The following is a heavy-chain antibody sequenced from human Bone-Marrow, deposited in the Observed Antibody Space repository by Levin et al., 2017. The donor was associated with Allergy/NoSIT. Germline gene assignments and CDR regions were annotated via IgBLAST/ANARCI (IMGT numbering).Heavy chain of an antibody. CDR2: IYYSGST. D-gene: IGHD3-22*01. Sequence: ASETLSLTCTVSGGSISSSSYYWGWIRQPPGKGLEWIGSIYYSGSTYYNPSLKSRVTISVDTSKNQFSLKLSSVTAADTAVYYCARWRSGSSGPRYFDLWGRGTLVTVSS. V-gene: IGHV4-39*07. J-gene: IGHJ2*01. CDR3: ARWRSGSSGPRYFDL. CDR1: GGSISSSSYY.